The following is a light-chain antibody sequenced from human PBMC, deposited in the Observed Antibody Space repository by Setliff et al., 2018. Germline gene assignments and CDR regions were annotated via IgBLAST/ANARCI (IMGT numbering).Light chain of an antibody. CDR2: DVT. CDR1: SSDVGGYNY. J-gene: IGLJ1*01. V-gene: IGLV2-14*03. CDR3: MSYTTIRTYV. Sequence: QSVLTQPASVSGSPGQSITISCTGTSSDVGGYNYVSWYQQHPGKAPKLMIYDVTNRPSGISNRFSGSKSDNTASLTISGLQAEDEADYYCMSYTTIRTYVFGTGTKVTVL.